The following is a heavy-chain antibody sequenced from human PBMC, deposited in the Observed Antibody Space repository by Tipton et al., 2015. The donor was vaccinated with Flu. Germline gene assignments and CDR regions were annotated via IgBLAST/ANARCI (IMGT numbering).Heavy chain of an antibody. V-gene: IGHV4-38-2*02. CDR1: GGSISSYY. D-gene: IGHD6-19*01. Sequence: LRLSCTVSGGSISSYYWGWIRQPPGKGLEWIGSIYHSGSTYYNPSLKSRVTISVDTSKNQFSLKLSSVTAAGTAVYYCAREDVAVAGTYFDYWGQGTLVTVSS. CDR2: IYHSGST. J-gene: IGHJ4*02. CDR3: AREDVAVAGTYFDY.